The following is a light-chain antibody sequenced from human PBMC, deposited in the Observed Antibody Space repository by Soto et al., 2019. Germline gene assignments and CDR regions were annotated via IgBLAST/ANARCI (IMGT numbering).Light chain of an antibody. Sequence: EIVMTQSPATLSLSPGERAALSCRASQSINSELAWYQQKPGQPPRLLIYGASTRATGVPARLTGSESGSEFTLTSSGQQADDVAVYYCQRGRNCPLTFGQGTRVEI. J-gene: IGKJ2*01. CDR2: GAS. CDR3: QRGRNCPLT. V-gene: IGKV3-15*01. CDR1: QSINSE.